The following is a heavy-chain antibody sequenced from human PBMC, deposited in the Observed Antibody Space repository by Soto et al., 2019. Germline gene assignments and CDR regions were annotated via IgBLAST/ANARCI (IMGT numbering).Heavy chain of an antibody. CDR2: IYHSGST. V-gene: IGHV4-30-2*05. CDR3: AASCVGCGGFNYYGMDV. Sequence: SETLSLTCAVSGGSISSGGYSWSWIRQPPGKGLEWIGYIYHSGSTYYNPSLRSRVTISVDTSKNQFSLKLSSVTAADTAVYYCAASCVGCGGFNYYGMDVWGQGTTVT. J-gene: IGHJ6*02. D-gene: IGHD2-21*01. CDR1: GGSISSGGYS.